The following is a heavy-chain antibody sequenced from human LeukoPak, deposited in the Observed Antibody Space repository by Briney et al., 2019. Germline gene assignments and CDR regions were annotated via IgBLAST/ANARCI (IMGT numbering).Heavy chain of an antibody. CDR3: ARQRWGSRTGFDP. J-gene: IGHJ5*02. CDR1: GYSISSGYY. V-gene: IGHV4-38-2*01. Sequence: SETLSLTCAVSGYSISSGYYWGWIRQPPGKGLEWIGSIYHSGSTYYNPSLKSRVTISVDTSKNQYSLKLSSVTAADAAVYYCARQRWGSRTGFDPWGQGTLVTVSS. CDR2: IYHSGST. D-gene: IGHD7-27*01.